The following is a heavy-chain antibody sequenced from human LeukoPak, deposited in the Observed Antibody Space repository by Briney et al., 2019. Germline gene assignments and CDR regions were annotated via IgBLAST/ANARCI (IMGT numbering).Heavy chain of an antibody. V-gene: IGHV3-53*01. CDR3: ARDRGYPDAFDI. J-gene: IGHJ3*02. D-gene: IGHD3-22*01. CDR1: GFTVSSNY. CDR2: IYSGGST. Sequence: GSLRLSCAASGFTVSSNYMSWVRQAPGKGLEWVSVIYSGGSTHYADSVKGRFTISRDNSKNTLYLQMNSLRAEDTAVYYCARDRGYPDAFDIWGQGTMVTVSS.